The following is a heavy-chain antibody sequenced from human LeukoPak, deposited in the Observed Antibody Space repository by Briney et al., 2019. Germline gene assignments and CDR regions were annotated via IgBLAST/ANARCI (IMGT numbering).Heavy chain of an antibody. CDR3: ATFAHYYDSSGYSGFDY. J-gene: IGHJ4*02. CDR1: GYTFTSYY. D-gene: IGHD3-22*01. CDR2: INPSGGST. V-gene: IGHV1-46*01. Sequence: ASVKVSCKASGYTFTSYYMHWVRQAPGQGLEWMGIINPSGGSTSYAQKFQGRVTMTEDTSTDTAYMELSSLRSEDTAVYYCATFAHYYDSSGYSGFDYWGQGTLVTVSS.